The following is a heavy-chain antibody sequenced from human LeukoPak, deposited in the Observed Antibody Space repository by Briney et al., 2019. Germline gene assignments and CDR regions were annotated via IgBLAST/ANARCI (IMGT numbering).Heavy chain of an antibody. D-gene: IGHD3-22*01. Sequence: PGGSLRLSCAATGFTFRSHAMNWVRQAPGKGLEWVSGIGGSGGRTYYADSVTGRFTISRDNSKNTLYLQMNSLRAEDTAVYYCAKDDSSSPDAFDIWGQGTMVTVSS. V-gene: IGHV3-23*01. CDR2: IGGSGGRT. CDR3: AKDDSSSPDAFDI. J-gene: IGHJ3*02. CDR1: GFTFRSHA.